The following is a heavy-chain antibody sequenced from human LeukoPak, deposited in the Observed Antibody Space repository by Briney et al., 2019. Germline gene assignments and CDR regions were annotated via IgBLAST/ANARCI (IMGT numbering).Heavy chain of an antibody. D-gene: IGHD6-19*01. CDR1: GFTFSSYW. V-gene: IGHV3-74*01. CDR2: INSDGSST. J-gene: IGHJ4*02. CDR3: AIHSSGWYAFDY. Sequence: GGSLRLSCAASGFTFSSYWMHWVRQAPGKGQVWVSRINSDGSSTSYADSVKGRFTISRDNAKNTLYLQMNSLRAEDTAVYYCAIHSSGWYAFDYWGQGTLVTVSS.